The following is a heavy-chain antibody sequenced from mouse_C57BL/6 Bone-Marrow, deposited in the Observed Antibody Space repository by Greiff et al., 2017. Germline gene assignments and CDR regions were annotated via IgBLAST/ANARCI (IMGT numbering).Heavy chain of an antibody. Sequence: VKLQQPGAELVMPGASVKLSCKASGYTFTSYWMHWVKQRPGQGLEWIGEIDPSDSYTNYNQKFKGKSTLTVDKSSSTAYMQLSSLTSEDSAVYYCARGFYYGSSYGRGDAMDYWGQGTSVTVSS. CDR3: ARGFYYGSSYGRGDAMDY. V-gene: IGHV1-69*01. CDR1: GYTFTSYW. CDR2: IDPSDSYT. D-gene: IGHD1-1*01. J-gene: IGHJ4*01.